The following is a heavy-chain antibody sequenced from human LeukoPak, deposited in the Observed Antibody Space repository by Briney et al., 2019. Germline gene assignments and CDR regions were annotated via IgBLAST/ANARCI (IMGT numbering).Heavy chain of an antibody. CDR3: ARTTMVRGTYYMDV. CDR1: GGSISSYY. V-gene: IGHV4-59*01. CDR2: IYYSGNT. D-gene: IGHD3-10*01. Sequence: SETLSLTCTVSGGSISSYYWSWIRQPPGKGLEWIGYIYYSGNTNYNPSLKSRVTISVDTSKNQFSLKVSSVTAADTAVYYCARTTMVRGTYYMDVWGKGTTVTISS. J-gene: IGHJ6*03.